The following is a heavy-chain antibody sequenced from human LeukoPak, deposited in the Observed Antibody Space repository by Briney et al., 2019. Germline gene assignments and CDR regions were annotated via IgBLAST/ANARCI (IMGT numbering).Heavy chain of an antibody. CDR2: ISGSGSST. CDR3: TKDSRYSGNYKAFDN. V-gene: IGHV3-23*01. J-gene: IGHJ3*02. D-gene: IGHD1-26*01. Sequence: PGGSLRLSCAASGFTFSSYAMSWVRQAPGKGLEWVSGISGSGSSTNYADSVKGRFTISRDNSKNTLYLQMNSLRAEDTALFYCTKDSRYSGNYKAFDNWGPGTMATVSS. CDR1: GFTFSSYA.